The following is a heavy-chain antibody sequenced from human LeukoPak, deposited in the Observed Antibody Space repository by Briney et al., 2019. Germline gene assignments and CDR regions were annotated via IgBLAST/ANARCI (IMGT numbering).Heavy chain of an antibody. CDR1: GFTFSSYW. D-gene: IGHD3-10*02. CDR2: INSDGSST. CDR3: ARGTMFPYYFDY. V-gene: IGHV3-74*01. Sequence: GGSLRLSCAASGFTFSSYWMHWVRQAPGKGLVWVSRINSDGSSTSYADSVKGRFTISRDNAKNTLYLQMNSLRAEDTAVYYCARGTMFPYYFDYWGQGTLVTVSS. J-gene: IGHJ4*02.